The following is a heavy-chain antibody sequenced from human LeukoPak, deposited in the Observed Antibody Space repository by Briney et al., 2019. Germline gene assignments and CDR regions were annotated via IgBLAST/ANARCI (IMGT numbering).Heavy chain of an antibody. J-gene: IGHJ4*02. Sequence: GGSLRLSCVASGFTFTSSAMTWVRQAPGKGLEWVSVVGSTGGTTYYADSVKGRFTISRDNAKNTMILQMNNLRVEDTAVYYCAAVPGIIIAGYFASWGRGTLVAVTS. CDR3: AAVPGIIIAGYFAS. CDR2: VGSTGGTT. V-gene: IGHV3-23*01. CDR1: GFTFTSSA. D-gene: IGHD3-10*02.